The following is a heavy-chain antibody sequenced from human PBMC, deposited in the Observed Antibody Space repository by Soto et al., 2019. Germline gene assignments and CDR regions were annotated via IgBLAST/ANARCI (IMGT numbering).Heavy chain of an antibody. D-gene: IGHD1-20*01. V-gene: IGHV4-39*01. J-gene: IGHJ6*02. Sequence: QLQLQESGPGLVKPSETLSLTCTVSGGSISSSSYYWGWIRQPPGKGLEWIGSIYYSGSTYYNPSLKSRVTISVDTSKNQFSLKLSSVTAADTAVYYCARHRVITGTEYYYGMDVWGQGTTVTVSS. CDR1: GGSISSSSYY. CDR2: IYYSGST. CDR3: ARHRVITGTEYYYGMDV.